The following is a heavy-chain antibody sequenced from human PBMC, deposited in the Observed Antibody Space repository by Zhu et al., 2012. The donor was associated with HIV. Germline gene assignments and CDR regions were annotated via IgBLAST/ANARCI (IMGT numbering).Heavy chain of an antibody. Sequence: QVQLQESGPGLVKPSETLSLTCTVSNDSISIDYFYWSWIRQPPGKGLEWIGSVYYGGITYYNSPLQSRVSVSVDTSKNQFFLKLTSVTAADTALYWCARRTAAAFDFWGQGIRVTVSS. V-gene: IGHV4-39*01. CDR2: VYYGGIT. CDR1: NDSISIDYFY. D-gene: IGHD6-13*01. J-gene: IGHJ4*02. CDR3: ARRTAAAFDF.